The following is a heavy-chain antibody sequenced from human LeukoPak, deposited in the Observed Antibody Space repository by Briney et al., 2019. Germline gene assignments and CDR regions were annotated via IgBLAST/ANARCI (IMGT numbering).Heavy chain of an antibody. J-gene: IGHJ6*02. CDR3: AKVVGRRGMDV. D-gene: IGHD2-15*01. Sequence: GGPLTLPCAASRHPFRICPMSWLRHAPGRGLEWVSAISGSGGSTYYADSVKGRFTIYRDNSKNTLYLQMNSLRAEDTAVYYCAKVVGRRGMDVWGQGTTVTVSS. V-gene: IGHV3-23*01. CDR2: ISGSGGST. CDR1: RHPFRICP.